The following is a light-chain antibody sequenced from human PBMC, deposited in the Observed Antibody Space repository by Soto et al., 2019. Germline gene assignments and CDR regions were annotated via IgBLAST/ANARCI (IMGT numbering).Light chain of an antibody. CDR1: SSNIGAGYD. J-gene: IGLJ3*02. Sequence: QSVLTQPPSVSGAPGQRVTISCPGSSSNIGAGYDVHWYQQLPGTAPKFLIYGNSNRPSGVPDRFSGSKSGTSASLAITGLQAEDEADYYCQSYDSSLSGSVFGGGTKLTVL. V-gene: IGLV1-40*01. CDR2: GNS. CDR3: QSYDSSLSGSV.